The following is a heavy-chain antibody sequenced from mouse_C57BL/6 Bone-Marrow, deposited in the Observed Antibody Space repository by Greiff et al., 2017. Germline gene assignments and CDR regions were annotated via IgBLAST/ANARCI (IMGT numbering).Heavy chain of an antibody. Sequence: QVQLKESGPELVKPGASVKISCKASGYAFSSSWMNWVKQRPGKGLEWIGRIYPGDGDTNYNGKFTGKATLTPDKSSSAAYMLLNSLTSEDSAVYFCARSKVWGQGTTLTVSS. J-gene: IGHJ2*01. CDR2: IYPGDGDT. CDR3: ARSKV. D-gene: IGHD1-3*01. V-gene: IGHV1-82*01. CDR1: GYAFSSSW.